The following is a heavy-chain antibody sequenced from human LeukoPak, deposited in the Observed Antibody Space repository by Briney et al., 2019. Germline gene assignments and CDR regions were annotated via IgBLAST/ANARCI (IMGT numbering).Heavy chain of an antibody. V-gene: IGHV6-1*01. Sequence: SQTLPLTCAISGDSVSSNSAAWNWIRQSPSRGLEWLGRTYYRSKWYNDYAVSVKSRITINPDTSKNQFSLQLNSVTPEDTAVYYCARERFSGSYAGPYYYYGMDVWGQGTTVTVSS. CDR2: TYYRSKWYN. CDR3: ARERFSGSYAGPYYYYGMDV. D-gene: IGHD1-26*01. J-gene: IGHJ6*02. CDR1: GDSVSSNSAA.